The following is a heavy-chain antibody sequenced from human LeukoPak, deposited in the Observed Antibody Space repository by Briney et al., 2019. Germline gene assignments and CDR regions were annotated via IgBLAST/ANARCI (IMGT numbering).Heavy chain of an antibody. CDR2: IYYSGSF. CDR3: AKYVWIFVGGESN. CDR1: GGSISSSGYY. J-gene: IGHJ4*02. D-gene: IGHD3-16*01. Sequence: SETLSLTCTVSGGSISSSGYYWGWIRQSPGKGLEWIGTIYYSGSFYYNPSLKSRVTISVDTSKNQFSLRLSSVTAADTAVYYCAKYVWIFVGGESNWGQGTLVTVSS. V-gene: IGHV4-39*01.